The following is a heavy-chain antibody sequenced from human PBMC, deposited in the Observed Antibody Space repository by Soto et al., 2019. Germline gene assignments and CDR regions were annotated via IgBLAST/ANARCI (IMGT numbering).Heavy chain of an antibody. V-gene: IGHV3-9*01. CDR3: AKGPGAFDI. J-gene: IGHJ3*02. CDR1: GFTFDDYA. Sequence: EVQLVESGGGLVQPGRSLRLSCAASGFTFDDYAMHWVRQAPGKGLEWVSGISWNSGSIGYADSVKGRFTISRDNAKNSLDLQMNSLRAEDTALYYCAKGPGAFDIWGQGTMVTVSS. CDR2: ISWNSGSI.